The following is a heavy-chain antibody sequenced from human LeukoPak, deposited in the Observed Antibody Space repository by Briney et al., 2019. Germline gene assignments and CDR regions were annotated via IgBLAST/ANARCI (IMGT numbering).Heavy chain of an antibody. CDR2: IWYDGSNK. V-gene: IGHV3-33*01. CDR3: ARDTPSYYDFWSGYFPDYYYYGMDV. Sequence: GGSLRLSWAASGFTFSSYGMHWVRQAPGKGLEWVAVIWYDGSNKYYADSVKGRFTISRDNSKNTLCLQMNSLRAEDTAVYYCARDTPSYYDFWSGYFPDYYYYGMDVWGQGTTVTVSS. CDR1: GFTFSSYG. J-gene: IGHJ6*02. D-gene: IGHD3-3*01.